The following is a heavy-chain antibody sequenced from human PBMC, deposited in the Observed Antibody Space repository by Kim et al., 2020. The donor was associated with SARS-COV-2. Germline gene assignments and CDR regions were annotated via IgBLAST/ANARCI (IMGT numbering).Heavy chain of an antibody. Sequence: SETLSLTCTVSGGSISSSSYYWGWIRQPPGKGLEWIGSIYYSGSTYYNPSLKSRVTISVDTSKNQFSLKLSSVTAADTAVYYCGSSWYEYYYYGMDVWGQGTTVTVSS. D-gene: IGHD6-13*01. J-gene: IGHJ6*02. CDR3: GSSWYEYYYYGMDV. CDR1: GGSISSSSYY. CDR2: IYYSGST. V-gene: IGHV4-39*01.